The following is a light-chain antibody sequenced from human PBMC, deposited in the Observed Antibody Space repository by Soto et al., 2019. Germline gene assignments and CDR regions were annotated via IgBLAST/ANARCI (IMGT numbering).Light chain of an antibody. CDR2: GAS. CDR3: QQYHSWPPLT. Sequence: DIQMTQSPSTLSVSAGERATLSCRASQRINAYLAWYQQKPGQAPKLLIYGASTRATSVPARFSGSGSGTKFTLITSSMQPEDFSVYYCQQYHSWPPLTFGGGTKVDIK. J-gene: IGKJ4*01. CDR1: QRINAY. V-gene: IGKV3-15*01.